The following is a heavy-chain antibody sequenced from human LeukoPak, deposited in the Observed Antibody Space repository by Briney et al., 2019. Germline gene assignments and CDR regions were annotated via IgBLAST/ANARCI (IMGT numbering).Heavy chain of an antibody. CDR1: GYTFSSYS. Sequence: GSLRLSCAASGYTFSSYSMNWVRQAPGKGLEWVSSISSSSSYIYYADSVKGRFTISRDNPKNTLYLQMNSLRAEDTAVYYCAKERALYCSSTSCYRSPQGGVDWFDPWGQGTLVTVSS. J-gene: IGHJ5*02. D-gene: IGHD2-2*02. V-gene: IGHV3-21*04. CDR3: AKERALYCSSTSCYRSPQGGVDWFDP. CDR2: ISSSSSYI.